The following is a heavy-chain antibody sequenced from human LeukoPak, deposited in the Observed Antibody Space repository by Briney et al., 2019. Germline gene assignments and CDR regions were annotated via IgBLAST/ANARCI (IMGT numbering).Heavy chain of an antibody. V-gene: IGHV1-18*01. CDR2: ISAYNGNT. Sequence: ASVKVSCKASGYTFTSYGISWVRQAPGQGLEWMGWISAYNGNTNYAQKLQGRVTMTTDTSTSTAYMELRSLRSDDTAVYYCARDRFWSGYPGNTYYYYGMDVWGQGTTVTVSS. J-gene: IGHJ6*02. D-gene: IGHD3-3*01. CDR1: GYTFTSYG. CDR3: ARDRFWSGYPGNTYYYYGMDV.